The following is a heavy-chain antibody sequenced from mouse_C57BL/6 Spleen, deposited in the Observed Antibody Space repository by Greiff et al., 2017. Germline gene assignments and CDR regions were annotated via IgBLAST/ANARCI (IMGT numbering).Heavy chain of an antibody. V-gene: IGHV5-4*01. CDR1: GFTFSSYA. Sequence: EVKLVESGGGLVKPGGSLKLSCAASGFTFSSYAMSWVRQTLEKRLEWVATISDGGSYTYYPDNVKGRFTISRDNAKNNLYLQMSHLKSEDTAMYYCAREDSNYDYWGQGTTLTVSS. CDR2: ISDGGSYT. D-gene: IGHD2-5*01. CDR3: AREDSNYDY. J-gene: IGHJ2*01.